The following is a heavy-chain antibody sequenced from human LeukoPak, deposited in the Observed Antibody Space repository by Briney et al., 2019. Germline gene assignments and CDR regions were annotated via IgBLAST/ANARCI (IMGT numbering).Heavy chain of an antibody. CDR2: MNPNSGNT. CDR3: ARELAAARNGDY. D-gene: IGHD6-13*01. CDR1: GYTFTSYD. Sequence: ASVKVSCKASGYTFTSYDINWVRQATGQGLEWMGWMNPNSGNTGYAQKFQGRVTMTRNTSISTAYMELSSLRSEDTAVYYCARELAAARNGDYWGQGTLVTVSS. J-gene: IGHJ4*02. V-gene: IGHV1-8*01.